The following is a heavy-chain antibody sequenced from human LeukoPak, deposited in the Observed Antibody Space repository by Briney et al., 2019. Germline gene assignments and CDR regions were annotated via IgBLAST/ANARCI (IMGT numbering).Heavy chain of an antibody. CDR1: GGSFSGYY. CDR3: ARRGDY. J-gene: IGHJ4*02. CDR2: INHSGST. V-gene: IGHV4-34*01. Sequence: SETLSLTCAVYGGSFSGYYWSWIRQPPGKGLEWIGEINHSGSTNYNPSLKSRVTISVDTSKNQFSLKLSSVTAADTAVYYCARRGDYWGQGTLVTVSS.